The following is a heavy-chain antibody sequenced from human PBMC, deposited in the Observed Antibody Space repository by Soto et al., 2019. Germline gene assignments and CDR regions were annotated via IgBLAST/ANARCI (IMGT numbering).Heavy chain of an antibody. J-gene: IGHJ4*02. V-gene: IGHV4-30-2*01. CDR2: IYHSGST. CDR1: GGSISSGGYS. CDR3: ARSYSGSYKFDY. D-gene: IGHD1-26*01. Sequence: SETLSLTCAVSGGSISSGGYSWSWIRQPPGKGLEWIGYIYHSGSTYYNPSLKSRVTISVDRSKNQFSLKLSSVTAADTAVYYCARSYSGSYKFDYWGQGTLVTVSS.